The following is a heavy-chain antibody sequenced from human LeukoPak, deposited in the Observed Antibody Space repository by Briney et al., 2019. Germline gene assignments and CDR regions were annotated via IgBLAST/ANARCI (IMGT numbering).Heavy chain of an antibody. V-gene: IGHV4-4*07. CDR3: ARAGNPYTGYSSSWYYYYYMDV. CDR1: GGSISSYY. Sequence: PSETLSLTCTVSGGSISSYYWSWIRQPAGKGLEWIGRIYTSGSTNYNPSLKSRVTMSVDTSKNQFSLKLSSVTAADTAVYHCARAGNPYTGYSSSWYYYYYMDVWGKGTTVTVSS. CDR2: IYTSGST. J-gene: IGHJ6*03. D-gene: IGHD6-13*01.